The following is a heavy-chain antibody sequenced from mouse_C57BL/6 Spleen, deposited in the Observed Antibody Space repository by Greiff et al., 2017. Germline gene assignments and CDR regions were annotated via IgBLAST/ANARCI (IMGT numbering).Heavy chain of an antibody. CDR2: ISNLAYSI. J-gene: IGHJ1*03. D-gene: IGHD4-1*01. CDR1: GFTFSDYG. CDR3: ARGAGTWGYFDV. Sequence: EVKLMESGGGLVQPGGSLKLSCAASGFTFSDYGMAWVRQAPRKGPEWVAFISNLAYSIYYADTVTGRFTISRENAKNTLYLEMSSLRSEDTAMYYCARGAGTWGYFDVWGTGTTVTVSS. V-gene: IGHV5-15*01.